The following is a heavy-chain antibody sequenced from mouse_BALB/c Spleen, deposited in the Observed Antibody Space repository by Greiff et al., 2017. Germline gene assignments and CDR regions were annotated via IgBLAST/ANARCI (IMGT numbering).Heavy chain of an antibody. V-gene: IGHV7-3*02. CDR1: GFTFTDYY. J-gene: IGHJ4*01. Sequence: EVKLEESGGGLVQPGGSLRLSCATSGFTFTDYYMSWVRQPPGKALEWLGFIRNKANGYTTEYSASVKGRFTISRDNSQSILYLQMNTLRAEDSATYYCAREGYYDYASYAMDYWGQGTSVTVSS. CDR2: IRNKANGYTT. CDR3: AREGYYDYASYAMDY. D-gene: IGHD2-4*01.